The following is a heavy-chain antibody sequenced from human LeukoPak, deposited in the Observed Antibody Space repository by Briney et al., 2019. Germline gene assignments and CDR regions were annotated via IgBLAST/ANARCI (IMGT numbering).Heavy chain of an antibody. CDR1: GGSISSGGYY. J-gene: IGHJ6*03. V-gene: IGHV4-30-2*01. D-gene: IGHD2-15*01. CDR3: ARVVVAANTYYYYYYMDV. Sequence: SQTLSLTCTVSGGSISSGGYYWSWIQQPPGKGLEWIGYIYHSGSTYYNPSLKSRVTISVDRSKNQFSLKLSSVTAADTAVYYCARVVVAANTYYYYYYMDVWGKGTTVTVSS. CDR2: IYHSGST.